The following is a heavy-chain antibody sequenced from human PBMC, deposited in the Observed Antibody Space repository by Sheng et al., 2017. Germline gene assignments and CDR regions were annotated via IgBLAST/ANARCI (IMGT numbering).Heavy chain of an antibody. CDR3: ARDCSSTSCYMAPAKYYYMDV. Sequence: QVQLVQSGAEVKKPGASVKVSCKASGYTFTSYGISWVRQAPGQGLEWMGWISAYNGNTNYAQKLQGRVTMTTDTSTSTAYMELRSLRSDDTAVYYCARDCSSTSCYMAPAKYYYMDVWGQGTTVTVSS. V-gene: IGHV1-18*01. J-gene: IGHJ6*03. D-gene: IGHD2-2*02. CDR1: GYTFTSYG. CDR2: ISAYNGNT.